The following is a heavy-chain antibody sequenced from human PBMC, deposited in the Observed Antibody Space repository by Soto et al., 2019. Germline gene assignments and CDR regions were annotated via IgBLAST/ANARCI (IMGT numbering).Heavy chain of an antibody. Sequence: GGSLRLSCTASGFTFGDYAMSWFRQAPGKGLEWVGFIRSKAYGGTTEYAASVKGRFTISRDDSKSIAYLQMNSLKTEDTAVYYCTSDGSPEYYYDSSGYYLGYWGQGTLVTVSS. CDR3: TSDGSPEYYYDSSGYYLGY. D-gene: IGHD3-22*01. V-gene: IGHV3-49*03. J-gene: IGHJ4*02. CDR2: IRSKAYGGTT. CDR1: GFTFGDYA.